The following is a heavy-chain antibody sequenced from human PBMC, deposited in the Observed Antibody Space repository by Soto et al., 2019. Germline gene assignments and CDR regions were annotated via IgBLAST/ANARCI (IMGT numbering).Heavy chain of an antibody. D-gene: IGHD6-13*01. CDR3: ARDKKGKQQLNWFDP. CDR2: ISYDGSNK. Sequence: ESGGGVVQPGRSLRLSCAASGFTFSSYAMHWVRQAPGKGLEWVAVISYDGSNKYYADSVKGRFTISRDNSKNTLYLQMNSLRAEDTAVYYCARDKKGKQQLNWFDPWGQGTLVTVSS. V-gene: IGHV3-30-3*01. CDR1: GFTFSSYA. J-gene: IGHJ5*02.